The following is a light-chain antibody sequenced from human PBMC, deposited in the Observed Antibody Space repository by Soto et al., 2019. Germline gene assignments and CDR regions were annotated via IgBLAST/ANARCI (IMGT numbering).Light chain of an antibody. Sequence: DIQMTQSPSTLSGSVGDRVTITCRASQTISSWLAWYQQKPGTAPKLLIYKASTLESGVPSRCSGSGSGTEFALTISSLQPDDFATYYCQQYNSYSRTFGQGTKVDI. CDR1: QTISSW. CDR3: QQYNSYSRT. J-gene: IGKJ1*01. V-gene: IGKV1-5*03. CDR2: KAS.